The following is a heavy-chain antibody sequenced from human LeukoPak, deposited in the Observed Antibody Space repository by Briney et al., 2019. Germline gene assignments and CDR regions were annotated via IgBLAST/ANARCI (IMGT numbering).Heavy chain of an antibody. J-gene: IGHJ6*03. CDR2: VYYSGST. CDR1: GGSISSSAYY. Sequence: SETLSLTCTVSGGSISSSAYYWGWIRQSPGKGLEWIGDVYYSGSTFYNPSLMSRVTISADTSMNQFSLKLSSVTAADTAVYYCARHSFYYYHYIDVWGKGTTVIVSS. CDR3: ARHSFYYYHYIDV. V-gene: IGHV4-39*01.